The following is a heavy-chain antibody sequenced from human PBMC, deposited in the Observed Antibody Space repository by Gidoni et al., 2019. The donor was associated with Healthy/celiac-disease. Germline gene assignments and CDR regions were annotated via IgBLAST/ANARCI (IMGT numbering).Heavy chain of an antibody. Sequence: EVQLVESGGGLVKPGGSLRLSCAASGFTFSNAWMSGVRQAPGKGLEWVGRIKSKTDGGTTDYAAPVKGRFTISRDDSKNTLYLQMNSLKTEDTAVYYCTTQAGMRWSIGTDYWGQGTLVTVSS. J-gene: IGHJ4*02. V-gene: IGHV3-15*01. CDR2: IKSKTDGGTT. CDR3: TTQAGMRWSIGTDY. CDR1: GFTFSNAW. D-gene: IGHD2-15*01.